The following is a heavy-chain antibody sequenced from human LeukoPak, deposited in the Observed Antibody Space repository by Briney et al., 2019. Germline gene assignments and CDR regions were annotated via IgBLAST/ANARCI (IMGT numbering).Heavy chain of an antibody. J-gene: IGHJ6*04. V-gene: IGHV4-34*01. CDR2: INHSGST. CDR1: GGSFSGYY. D-gene: IGHD3-22*01. CDR3: ARSIVVGSSDV. Sequence: SETLSLTCAVYGGSFSGYYWSWIRQPPGKGLEWIGEINHSGSTNYNPSLKSRVTISVDTSKNQFSLKLSSVTAADTAVYYCARSIVVGSSDVWGKGTTVTISS.